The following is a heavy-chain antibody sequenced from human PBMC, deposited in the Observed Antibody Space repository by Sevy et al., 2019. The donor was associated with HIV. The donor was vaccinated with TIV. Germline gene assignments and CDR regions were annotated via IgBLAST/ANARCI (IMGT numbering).Heavy chain of an antibody. J-gene: IGHJ2*01. CDR3: ASGAGVTAISFPWYFDF. CDR2: ISSSSSYI. V-gene: IGHV3-21*01. Sequence: GGSLRLSCAASGFTFSSYSMNWVRQAPGKGLEWVSSISSSSSYIYYADSVKGRFTSSRNNAKNSLYLQMNGLRAQDTAVYYCASGAGVTAISFPWYFDFWGRGTLVTVSS. CDR1: GFTFSSYS. D-gene: IGHD2-21*02.